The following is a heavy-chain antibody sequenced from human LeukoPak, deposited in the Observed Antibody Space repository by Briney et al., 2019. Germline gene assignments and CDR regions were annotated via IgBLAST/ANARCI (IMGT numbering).Heavy chain of an antibody. CDR2: IKQDGSEK. CDR1: GFTFSSCW. CDR3: AREVYVRGGFPTYYYYYHMDV. J-gene: IGHJ6*03. V-gene: IGHV3-7*01. Sequence: GGSLRLSCAASGFTFSSCWMSWVRQAPGKGLEWVANIKQDGSEKYCVDSLKGRFTISRDNAKNSLYLQMNSLRAEDTAVYYCAREVYVRGGFPTYYYYYHMDVWGKGTTVTVSS. D-gene: IGHD3-10*02.